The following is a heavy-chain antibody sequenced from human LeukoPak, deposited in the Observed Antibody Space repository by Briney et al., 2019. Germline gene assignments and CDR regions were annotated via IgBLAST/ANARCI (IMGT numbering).Heavy chain of an antibody. V-gene: IGHV3-66*02. CDR1: GFTVSSNY. CDR2: IYSGGST. Sequence: PGGSLRLSCAASGFTVSSNYMSWVRQAPGKGLEWVSVIYSGGSTYYADSVKGRFTISRDNSKNTLYLQMNSLRAEDTAVYYCAKVRSYYGILTGDPFDYWGQGTLVTVSS. J-gene: IGHJ4*02. D-gene: IGHD3-9*01. CDR3: AKVRSYYGILTGDPFDY.